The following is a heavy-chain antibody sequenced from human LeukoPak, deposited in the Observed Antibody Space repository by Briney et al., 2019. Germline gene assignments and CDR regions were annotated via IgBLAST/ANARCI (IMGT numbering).Heavy chain of an antibody. Sequence: GGSLRLSCAASGFTFSSYAMSWVRQAPGKGLEWVSAVSGSGVATYYADSVKGRFTISRDNSKNTLYLQMNSLRAGDTAVYYCAKGNYDFWSGYPGLSYFDYWGQGTLVTVSS. V-gene: IGHV3-23*01. D-gene: IGHD3-3*01. CDR1: GFTFSSYA. CDR3: AKGNYDFWSGYPGLSYFDY. J-gene: IGHJ4*02. CDR2: VSGSGVAT.